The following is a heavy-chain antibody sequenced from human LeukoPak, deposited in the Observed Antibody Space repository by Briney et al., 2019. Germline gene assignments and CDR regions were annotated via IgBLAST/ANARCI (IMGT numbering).Heavy chain of an antibody. CDR3: ARGGGSGWYNWFDP. CDR2: ISYDGSNK. J-gene: IGHJ5*02. D-gene: IGHD6-19*01. CDR1: GFTFSSYA. V-gene: IGHV3-30*04. Sequence: LSLTCAASGFTFSSYAMHWVRQAPGKGLEWVAVISYDGSNKYYADSVKGRFTISRDNSKNTLYLQMNSLRAEDTAVYYCARGGGSGWYNWFDPWGQGTLVTVSS.